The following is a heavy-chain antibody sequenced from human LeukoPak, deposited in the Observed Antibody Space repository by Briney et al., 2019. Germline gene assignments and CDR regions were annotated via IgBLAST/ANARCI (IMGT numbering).Heavy chain of an antibody. J-gene: IGHJ4*02. V-gene: IGHV3-7*01. Sequence: GGSLRLSRVASGFTFSTYWMSWVRQAPGKGLEWVANIKQQDGSEKYYVDSVKGRFSISRDNAKNSVYLQMKSLRAEDTAIYYCARIRGRGVSIDFWGQGTLVTVSS. D-gene: IGHD1-26*01. CDR2: IKQQDGSEK. CDR1: GFTFSTYW. CDR3: ARIRGRGVSIDF.